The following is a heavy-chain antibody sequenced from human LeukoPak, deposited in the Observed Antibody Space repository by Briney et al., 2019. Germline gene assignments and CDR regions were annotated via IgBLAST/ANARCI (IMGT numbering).Heavy chain of an antibody. CDR3: ARGSLAARQFDY. D-gene: IGHD6-6*01. Sequence: SETLSLTCAVYGGSFRGYYWSWIRQPPGKGLEWIGEINHSGSTNYNPSLKSRVTISVDTSKNQFSLKLSSVTAADTAVYYCARGSLAARQFDYWGQGTLVTVSS. V-gene: IGHV4-34*01. CDR1: GGSFRGYY. CDR2: INHSGST. J-gene: IGHJ4*02.